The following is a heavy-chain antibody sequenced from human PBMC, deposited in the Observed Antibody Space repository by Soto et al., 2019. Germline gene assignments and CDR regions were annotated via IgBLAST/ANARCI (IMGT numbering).Heavy chain of an antibody. CDR2: IYHSGST. CDR3: ARELGLYCSGGSCYFGYFDY. J-gene: IGHJ4*02. Sequence: SETLSLTCTVSGGSISSYYWSWIRQPPGKGLEWIGYIYHSGSTYYNPSLKSRVTISVDRSKNQFSLKLSSVTAADTAVYYCARELGLYCSGGSCYFGYFDYWGQGTLVT. CDR1: GGSISSYY. D-gene: IGHD2-15*01. V-gene: IGHV4-59*12.